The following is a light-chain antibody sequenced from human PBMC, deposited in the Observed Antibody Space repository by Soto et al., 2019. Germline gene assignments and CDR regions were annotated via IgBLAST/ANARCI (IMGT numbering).Light chain of an antibody. J-gene: IGLJ1*01. Sequence: QSVLTQPASVSGSPGQSSTISCTGTSSDVGGYNYVSWYQQHPGKAPKLMIYEVSNRPSGVSNRFSGSKSGNTASLTISGLQAEDEADYYCCSYTTSSTRVFGTGTKVTVL. CDR3: CSYTTSSTRV. CDR2: EVS. CDR1: SSDVGGYNY. V-gene: IGLV2-14*01.